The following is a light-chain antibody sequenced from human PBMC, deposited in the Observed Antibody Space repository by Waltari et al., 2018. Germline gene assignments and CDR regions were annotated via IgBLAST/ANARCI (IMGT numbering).Light chain of an antibody. CDR2: CAS. CDR1: QSILYSSNNKNY. J-gene: IGKJ1*01. V-gene: IGKV4-1*01. Sequence: DIVMTQSPDSLAVSLGESATINCKASQSILYSSNNKNYLTWYQQKPGQPPKLLIYCASTRDSGVPDRFSGSGSGTDFTLTISSLQAEDVAVYYCQQYYSTPRTFGQGTKVEIK. CDR3: QQYYSTPRT.